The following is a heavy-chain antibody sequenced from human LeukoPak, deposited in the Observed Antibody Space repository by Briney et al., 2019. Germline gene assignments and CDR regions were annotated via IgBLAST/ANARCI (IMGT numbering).Heavy chain of an antibody. J-gene: IGHJ6*02. CDR1: GGTFSTSA. D-gene: IGHD5-18*01. CDR2: IIPVLNIT. Sequence: ASVKVSCKTSGGTFSTSAITWVRQAPGQGLEWMGRIIPVLNITTYAQRFQGRVTITADTSTSTVYMELSSLRSEETAVYYCVRDQGLTAPPPYGLDVWGQGTTVIVSS. V-gene: IGHV1-69*04. CDR3: VRDQGLTAPPPYGLDV.